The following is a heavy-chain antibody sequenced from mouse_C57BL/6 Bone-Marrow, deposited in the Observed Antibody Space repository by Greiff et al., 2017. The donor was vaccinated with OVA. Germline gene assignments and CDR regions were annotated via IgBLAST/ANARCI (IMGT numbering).Heavy chain of an antibody. V-gene: IGHV5-17*01. Sequence: DVKLVESGGGLVKPGGSLKLSCAASGFTFSDYGMHWVRQAPEKGLEWVAYISSGSSTIYYADTVKGRFTISRDNAKNTLFLQMTSLGSEDTAMYYCARSGGDYWGQGTTLTVSS. CDR1: GFTFSDYG. D-gene: IGHD4-1*01. J-gene: IGHJ2*01. CDR2: ISSGSSTI. CDR3: ARSGGDY.